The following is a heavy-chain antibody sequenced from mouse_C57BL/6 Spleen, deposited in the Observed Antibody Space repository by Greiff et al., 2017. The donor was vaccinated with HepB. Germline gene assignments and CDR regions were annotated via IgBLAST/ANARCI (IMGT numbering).Heavy chain of an antibody. Sequence: EVKLMESGEGLVKPGGSLKLSCAASGFTFSSYAMSWVRQTPEKRLEWVAYISSGGDYIYYADTVKGRFTISRDNARNTLYLQMSSLKSEDTAMYYCTRQVVATRDYAMDYWGQGTSVTVSS. J-gene: IGHJ4*01. CDR3: TRQVVATRDYAMDY. V-gene: IGHV5-9-1*02. CDR1: GFTFSSYA. CDR2: ISSGGDYI. D-gene: IGHD1-1*01.